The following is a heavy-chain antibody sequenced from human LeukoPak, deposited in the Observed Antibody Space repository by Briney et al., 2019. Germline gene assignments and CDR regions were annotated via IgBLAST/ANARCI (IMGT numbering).Heavy chain of an antibody. V-gene: IGHV4-59*08. J-gene: IGHJ4*02. CDR2: IYYSGST. CDR1: GGSISSYY. CDR3: ARIDSSGEIDY. D-gene: IGHD6-25*01. Sequence: PSEILSLTCTVSGGSISSYYWSWIRQPPGKGLEWIGYIYYSGSTNYNPSLKSRVTISVDTSKNQFSLKLSSVTAADTAVYYCARIDSSGEIDYWGQGTLVTVSS.